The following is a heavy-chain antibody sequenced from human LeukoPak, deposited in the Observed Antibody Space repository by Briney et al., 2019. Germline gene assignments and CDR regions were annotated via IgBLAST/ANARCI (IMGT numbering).Heavy chain of an antibody. CDR2: IIPIFGTA. CDR1: GGTFSSYA. V-gene: IGHV1-69*13. J-gene: IGHJ4*02. D-gene: IGHD3-10*01. CDR3: ARSPGWATMVRGVIRPPFFDY. Sequence: SVKVSCRASGGTFSSYAVSWVRQAPGQGLEWMGGIIPIFGTANYAQKFQGRVTITADESTSIAYMELSSLRSEDTAVYYCARSPGWATMVRGVIRPPFFDYWGQGTLVTVSS.